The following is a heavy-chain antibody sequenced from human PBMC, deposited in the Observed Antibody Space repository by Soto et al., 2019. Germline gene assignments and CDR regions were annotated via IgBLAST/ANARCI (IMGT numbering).Heavy chain of an antibody. J-gene: IGHJ4*02. V-gene: IGHV3-23*01. CDR1: GFTFSVSA. CDR3: ATVHNTSRSFNF. D-gene: IGHD1-20*01. CDR2: TGLSGRTT. Sequence: EVQLLESGGGLVQPGGSLRLSCVASGFTFSVSAMTWVRQAPGKGLEWVSTTGLSGRTTFYGDSVKGRFTVSRDNSKNTLELQMSSLRAEDTAVYYCATVHNTSRSFNFWGRGTLVTVSS.